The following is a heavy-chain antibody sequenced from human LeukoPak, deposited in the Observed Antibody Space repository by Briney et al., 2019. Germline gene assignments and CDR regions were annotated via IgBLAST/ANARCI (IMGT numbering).Heavy chain of an antibody. CDR1: GYTFTNYD. J-gene: IGHJ4*02. Sequence: GASVKVSCKASGYTFTNYDINWVRQATGQGLEWMGYMNPNSGNSAYAQKFQGRVTITTDASISTAYMELSGLRSKDTALYYCAREGLDYWGQGTLVTVSS. CDR2: MNPNSGNS. CDR3: AREGLDY. V-gene: IGHV1-8*01.